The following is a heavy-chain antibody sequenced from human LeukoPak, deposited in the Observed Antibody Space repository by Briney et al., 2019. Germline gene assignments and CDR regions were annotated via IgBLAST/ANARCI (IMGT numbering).Heavy chain of an antibody. V-gene: IGHV3-23*01. Sequence: PGGSLRLSCAASGFTFSSYVMSWVRQPPGKGLEWVSAISGSGSGTYYAESVKGRFTISRDNSKNTLYLQMNSLRAEDTAVYYCAKTTMSTLFDPWGQGTLVTVSS. D-gene: IGHD3-22*01. CDR1: GFTFSSYV. J-gene: IGHJ5*02. CDR2: ISGSGSGT. CDR3: AKTTMSTLFDP.